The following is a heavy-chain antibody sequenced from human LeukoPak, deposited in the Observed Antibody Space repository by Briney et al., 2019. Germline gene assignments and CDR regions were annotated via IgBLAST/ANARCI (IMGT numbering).Heavy chain of an antibody. D-gene: IGHD1-1*01. J-gene: IGHJ4*02. CDR2: ISSSSSYI. CDR3: ARVWYTGRYFDY. CDR1: GFTFSSYG. V-gene: IGHV3-21*01. Sequence: GGSLRLSCAASGFTFSSYGMYWVRQAPGKGLEWVSSISSSSSYIYYADSVKGRFTISRDNAKNSLYLQMNSLRAEDTAVYYCARVWYTGRYFDYWGQGTLVTVSS.